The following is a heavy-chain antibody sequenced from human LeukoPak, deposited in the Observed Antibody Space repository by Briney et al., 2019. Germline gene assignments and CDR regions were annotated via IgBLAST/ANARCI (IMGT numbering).Heavy chain of an antibody. V-gene: IGHV1-2*02. Sequence: ASVKVSCKTSGYTFTGYYMHWVRQAPGQELEWMGWINPNSGGTNYAQKFQGRVTMTRDTSISTAYMELSRLRSDDTAVYYCASGRTVAVAGYYFDYWGQGTLVTVSS. CDR3: ASGRTVAVAGYYFDY. D-gene: IGHD6-19*01. CDR1: GYTFTGYY. CDR2: INPNSGGT. J-gene: IGHJ4*02.